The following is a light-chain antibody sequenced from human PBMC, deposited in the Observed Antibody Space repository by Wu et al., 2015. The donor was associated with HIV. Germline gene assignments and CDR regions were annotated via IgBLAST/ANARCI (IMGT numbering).Light chain of an antibody. V-gene: IGKV3-11*01. CDR1: QSVSRF. J-gene: IGKJ4*01. CDR3: QQHTSWAPPLT. CDR2: DTS. Sequence: EIVLTQSPATLSLSPGEGATLSCRASQSVSRFLAWYQHKPGQAPRVVIYDTSNRAAGIPARFSGSGSGTDFTLTISSLEPEDFAVYFCQQHTSWAPPLTFGGGTKVEIK.